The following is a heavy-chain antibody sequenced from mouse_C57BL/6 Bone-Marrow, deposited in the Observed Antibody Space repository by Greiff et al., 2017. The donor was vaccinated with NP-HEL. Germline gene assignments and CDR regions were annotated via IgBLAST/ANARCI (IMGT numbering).Heavy chain of an antibody. CDR1: GFTFSDYG. Sequence: EVQLVESGGGLVKPGGSLKLSCAASGFTFSDYGMHWVRQAPEKGLEWVAYISSGSSTIYYADTVKGRFTISRDNAKNTLYLQMTSLRSEDTAMYYCARQEYYVSSYPFAYWGQGTLVTVSS. CDR2: ISSGSSTI. CDR3: ARQEYYVSSYPFAY. J-gene: IGHJ3*01. D-gene: IGHD1-1*01. V-gene: IGHV5-17*01.